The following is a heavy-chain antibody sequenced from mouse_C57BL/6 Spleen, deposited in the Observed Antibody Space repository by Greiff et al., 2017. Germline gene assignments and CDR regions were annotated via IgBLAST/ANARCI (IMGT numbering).Heavy chain of an antibody. CDR1: GYTFTSYG. V-gene: IGHV1-81*01. CDR2: IYPRSGNT. D-gene: IGHD2-1*01. J-gene: IGHJ2*01. CDR3: ARGNWPFDY. Sequence: VQLQQSGAELARPGASVKLSCKASGYTFTSYGISWVKQRTGQGLEWIGEIYPRSGNTYYNEKFKGKATRTADTTSSTAYMELRSLTSEDSAVYFCARGNWPFDYWGQGTTLTVSS.